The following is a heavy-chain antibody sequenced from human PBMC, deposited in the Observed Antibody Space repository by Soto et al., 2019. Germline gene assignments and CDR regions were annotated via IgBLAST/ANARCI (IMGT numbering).Heavy chain of an antibody. J-gene: IGHJ6*02. V-gene: IGHV3-30*18. CDR2: ISYDGSYK. CDR1: GITFSSYG. CDR3: AKDRAGYYDNSGTMDV. Sequence: QVQLVESGGGVVQPGRSLRLSCAASGITFSSYGMHWVRQAPGKGLEWVAVISYDGSYKYYVDSVKGRFTISRDNSKNXLHLKMNSLRAEDTAVYYCAKDRAGYYDNSGTMDVWGQGTTVSVSS. D-gene: IGHD3-22*01.